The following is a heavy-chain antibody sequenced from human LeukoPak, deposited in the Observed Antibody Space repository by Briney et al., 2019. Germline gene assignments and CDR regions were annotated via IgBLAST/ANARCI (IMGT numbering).Heavy chain of an antibody. CDR2: ISYDGGTT. CDR1: GFTFGSYS. CDR3: ARDNGANYFYYYMDV. V-gene: IGHV3-30*03. J-gene: IGHJ6*03. D-gene: IGHD2-8*01. Sequence: GGSLRLSCAASGFTFGSYSMSWVRQAPGQGLEWVALISYDGGTTNYADSVRGRFTISRDNSENTLFLEVNSLRAEDTAVYYCARDNGANYFYYYMDVWGKGTTVTVSS.